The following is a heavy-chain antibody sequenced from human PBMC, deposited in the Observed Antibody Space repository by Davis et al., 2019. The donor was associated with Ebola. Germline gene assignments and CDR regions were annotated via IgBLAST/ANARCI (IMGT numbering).Heavy chain of an antibody. J-gene: IGHJ4*02. V-gene: IGHV3-21*03. Sequence: PGGSLRLSCAASGFTFSSYSMNWVRQAPGKGLEWVSSIGIRSSYIYYADSVKGRFTISRDNAKNSLYQQMNSLRAEDTAVYYCARLRLELRHSFDYWGQGTLVTVSS. D-gene: IGHD1-7*01. CDR1: GFTFSSYS. CDR2: IGIRSSYI. CDR3: ARLRLELRHSFDY.